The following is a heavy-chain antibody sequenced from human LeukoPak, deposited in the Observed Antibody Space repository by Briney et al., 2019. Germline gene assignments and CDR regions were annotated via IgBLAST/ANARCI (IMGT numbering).Heavy chain of an antibody. V-gene: IGHV3-7*01. D-gene: IGHD3-22*01. CDR1: GFIFSSYW. Sequence: GGSLRLSCAASGFIFSSYWMSWVRQAPGKGLEWVANIKQDGSEKYYVDSVKGRFTISRDNAKNSLYQQMNSLRAEDTAVYYCARGGYYYDSSGYYDYWGQGTLVTVSS. CDR3: ARGGYYYDSSGYYDY. J-gene: IGHJ4*02. CDR2: IKQDGSEK.